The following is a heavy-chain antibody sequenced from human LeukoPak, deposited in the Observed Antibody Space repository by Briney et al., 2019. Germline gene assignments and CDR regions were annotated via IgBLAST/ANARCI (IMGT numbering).Heavy chain of an antibody. Sequence: GASVRVSCKTSGYTFTVYYIHWMRQAPGQGLEWMRWINSNSGGITYSQKFQGRVTLTRDTPDRTVFMELNRLTSDDTAVYYCARTSIAARRADFDYWGQGTVVTVSS. D-gene: IGHD6-6*01. CDR2: INSNSGGI. CDR1: GYTFTVYY. CDR3: ARTSIAARRADFDY. V-gene: IGHV1-2*02. J-gene: IGHJ4*02.